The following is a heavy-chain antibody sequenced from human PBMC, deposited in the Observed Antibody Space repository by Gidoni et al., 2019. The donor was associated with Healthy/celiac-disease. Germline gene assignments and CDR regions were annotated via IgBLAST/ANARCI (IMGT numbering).Heavy chain of an antibody. J-gene: IGHJ2*01. CDR2: IYYSGST. CDR1: GGSISSSSYY. Sequence: QLQLQESGPGLVKPSETLSLTCPVPGGSISSSSYYWGWIRQPPGKGLEWIGSIYYSGSTYYNPSLKSRVTISVDTSKNQFSLKLSSVTAADTAVYYCARRFGIAAASVVWYFDLWGRGTLVTVSS. D-gene: IGHD6-13*01. CDR3: ARRFGIAAASVVWYFDL. V-gene: IGHV4-39*01.